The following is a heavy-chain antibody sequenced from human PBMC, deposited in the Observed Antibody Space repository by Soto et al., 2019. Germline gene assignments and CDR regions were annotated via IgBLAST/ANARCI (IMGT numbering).Heavy chain of an antibody. CDR2: ISGSGGST. CDR3: AKDDYYDSSGYYYPFDY. J-gene: IGHJ4*02. D-gene: IGHD3-22*01. V-gene: IGHV3-23*01. CDR1: GFTFSSYA. Sequence: GGSLRLSCAASGFTFSSYAMSWVRQAPGKGLEWVSAISGSGGSTYYADSVKGRFTISRDNSKNTLYLQMDSLRAEDTAVYYCAKDDYYDSSGYYYPFDYWGQGTLVTVSS.